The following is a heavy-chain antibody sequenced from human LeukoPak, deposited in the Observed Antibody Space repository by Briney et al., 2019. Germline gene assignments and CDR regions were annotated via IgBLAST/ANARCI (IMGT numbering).Heavy chain of an antibody. J-gene: IGHJ3*02. V-gene: IGHV4-59*01. Sequence: SETLSLTCAVYGGSFSGYYWSWIRQPPGKGLEWIGYIYYSGSTNYNPSLKSRVTISVDTSKNQFSLKLSSVTAADTAVYYCARDTDSGSLGAFDIWGQGTMVTVSS. CDR2: IYYSGST. D-gene: IGHD1-26*01. CDR3: ARDTDSGSLGAFDI. CDR1: GGSFSGYY.